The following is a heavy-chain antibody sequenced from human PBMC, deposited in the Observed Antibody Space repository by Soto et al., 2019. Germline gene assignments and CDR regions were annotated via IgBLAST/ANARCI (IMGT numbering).Heavy chain of an antibody. Sequence: EVQLVESGGVVVQPGGSLRLSCAASGFTCDDYTMHGVRQAPGKGLEWVSLISWDGGSTYYADSVKGRFTISRDNSKNSLYLQMDSLRTEDTALYYCAKDRFGVKCYYYGIDVWGQGTTVTVSS. CDR3: AKDRFGVKCYYYGIDV. CDR1: GFTCDDYT. CDR2: ISWDGGST. V-gene: IGHV3-43*01. J-gene: IGHJ6*02. D-gene: IGHD3-16*01.